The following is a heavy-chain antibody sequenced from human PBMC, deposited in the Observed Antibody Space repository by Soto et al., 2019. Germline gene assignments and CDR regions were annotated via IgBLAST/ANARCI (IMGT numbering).Heavy chain of an antibody. J-gene: IGHJ6*04. CDR3: ARSQPYYDFWSGYYMDV. CDR2: MNPNSGNT. CDR1: GYTFTSYD. V-gene: IGHV1-8*01. Sequence: QVQLVQSGAEVKKPGASVKVSCKASGYTFTSYDINWVRQATGQGLEWMGWMNPNSGNTGYAQKLQGRATITRNTSISTAYMELSILRSEDTAVYYCARSQPYYDFWSGYYMDVWGKGTTVTVSS. D-gene: IGHD3-3*01.